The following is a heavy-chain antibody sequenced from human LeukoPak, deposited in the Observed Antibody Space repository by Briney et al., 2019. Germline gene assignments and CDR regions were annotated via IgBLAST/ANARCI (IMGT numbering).Heavy chain of an antibody. J-gene: IGHJ3*02. CDR1: GGSISSSYW. CDR3: ARFTYYYGSGSFYCYDSSGYSEDAFDI. CDR2: IYDSGST. V-gene: IGHV4-4*02. Sequence: SETLSLTCTVSGGSISSSYWWSWVRQPPGKGLEWIGEIYDSGSTYFNPSLKSRVTISLHKSKNQFSLKLSSVTAADTAVYYCARFTYYYGSGSFYCYDSSGYSEDAFDIWGQGTMVTVSS. D-gene: IGHD3-10*01.